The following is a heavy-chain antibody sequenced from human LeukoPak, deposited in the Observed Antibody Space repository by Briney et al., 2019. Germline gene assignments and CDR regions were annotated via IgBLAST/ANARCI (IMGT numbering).Heavy chain of an antibody. D-gene: IGHD6-19*01. CDR2: ISSSSSYI. CDR3: AKVAYSSGQVDY. V-gene: IGHV3-21*01. CDR1: GFTFSNYA. Sequence: GGSLRLSCAASGFTFSNYAMSWVRQAPGKGLEWVSSISSSSSYIYYADSVKGRFTISRDNAKNSLYLQMNSLRAEDTAVYYCAKVAYSSGQVDYWGQGTLVTVSS. J-gene: IGHJ4*02.